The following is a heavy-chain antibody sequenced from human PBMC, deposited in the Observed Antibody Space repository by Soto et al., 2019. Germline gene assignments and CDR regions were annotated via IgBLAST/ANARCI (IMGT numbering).Heavy chain of an antibody. J-gene: IGHJ4*02. CDR2: ISAYNGNT. V-gene: IGHV1-18*01. CDR1: GYTFTSYG. Sequence: QVQLVQSGAEVKKPGASVKVSCKASGYTFTSYGISWVRQAPGKVLEWMGWISAYNGNTNYAQKLQGRVTKTTDTSTSTAYRELGSLRADDTAVYYCARHTVVAAKWYFNYWGKGTLVTVAA. D-gene: IGHD2-15*01. CDR3: ARHTVVAAKWYFNY.